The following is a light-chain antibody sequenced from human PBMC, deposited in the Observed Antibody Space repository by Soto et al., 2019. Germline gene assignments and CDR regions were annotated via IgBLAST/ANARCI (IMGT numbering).Light chain of an antibody. CDR3: ASWDDSLSGVV. V-gene: IGLV1-47*01. Sequence: QSVLTQPPSVSGTPGQKITISFSGSTSNVGRNYVYWYQQLPGMAPKLLIYRNDRRPSGVPDRFSGSKSDTSASLAISGLRAEDEVDYYCASWDDSLSGVVFGGGTKLTVL. J-gene: IGLJ2*01. CDR2: RND. CDR1: TSNVGRNY.